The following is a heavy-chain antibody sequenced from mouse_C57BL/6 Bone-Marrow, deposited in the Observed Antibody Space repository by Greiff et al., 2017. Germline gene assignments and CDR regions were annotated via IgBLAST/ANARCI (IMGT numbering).Heavy chain of an antibody. CDR3: ASGYENDYARDN. V-gene: IGHV1-39*01. D-gene: IGHD1-2*01. J-gene: IGHJ4*01. Sequence: VQLQQSGPELVKPGASVKISCKASGYSFTAYNMNWVKQSNGKSLEWIGAINPDYGTTSYNQTIKGQGTLTGDKSSSTGYMQLNSLTSEDAAVYYCASGYENDYARDNGGQGTAVTVTA. CDR1: GYSFTAYN. CDR2: INPDYGTT.